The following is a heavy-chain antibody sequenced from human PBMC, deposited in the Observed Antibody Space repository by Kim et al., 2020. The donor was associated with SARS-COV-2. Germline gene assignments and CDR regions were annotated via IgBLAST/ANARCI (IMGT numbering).Heavy chain of an antibody. J-gene: IGHJ4*02. D-gene: IGHD2-8*02. CDR2: GGST. V-gene: IGHV3-23*01. Sequence: GGSTYYADSVKGRFTISRDNSKNTLYLQMNSLRAEDTAVYYCADKVCWSRWGQGTLVTVSS. CDR3: ADKVCWSR.